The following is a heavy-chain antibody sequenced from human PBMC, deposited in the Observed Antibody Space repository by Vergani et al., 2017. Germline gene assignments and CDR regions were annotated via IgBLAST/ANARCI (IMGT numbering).Heavy chain of an antibody. CDR1: GFSLSNARMG. CDR3: ARGYGDYDSYFDY. CDR2: IFSNDEK. D-gene: IGHD4-17*01. J-gene: IGHJ4*02. Sequence: QVTLKESGPVLVKPTETLTLNCTVSGFSLSNARMGVSWIRQPPGKALEWLAHIFSNDEKSYSTSLKSRLTISKDTSKSQVVLTMTNMDPVVTATYYCARGYGDYDSYFDYWGQGTLVTVSS. V-gene: IGHV2-26*01.